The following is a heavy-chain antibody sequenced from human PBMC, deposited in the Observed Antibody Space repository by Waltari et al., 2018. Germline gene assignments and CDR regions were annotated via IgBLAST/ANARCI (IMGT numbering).Heavy chain of an antibody. D-gene: IGHD3-22*01. Sequence: QVQLQESGPGLVKPSQTLSLTCTVSGGSISSGGYYWSWIRQHPGKGLEWIGYIDYSVGTYYIPSLERRVTISVDTSKNQFSLKLSSVTAADTAVYYCARDSSGYYHRFDYWGQGTLVTVSS. J-gene: IGHJ4*02. V-gene: IGHV4-31*03. CDR3: ARDSSGYYHRFDY. CDR2: IDYSVGT. CDR1: GGSISSGGYY.